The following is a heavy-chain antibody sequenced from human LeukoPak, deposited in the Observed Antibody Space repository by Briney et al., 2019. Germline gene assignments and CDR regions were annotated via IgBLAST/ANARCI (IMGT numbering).Heavy chain of an antibody. V-gene: IGHV4-59*01. J-gene: IGHJ4*02. CDR1: GRSISSYY. Sequence: PSETLSLTCTVSGRSISSYYWSWIRQPPGKGLEWIGYIYYSGSTNYNPSLKSRVTISVDTSKNQFSLKLSSVTAADTAVYYCARGRNYDILTGYRWVGYYFDYWGQGTLVTVSS. D-gene: IGHD3-9*01. CDR2: IYYSGST. CDR3: ARGRNYDILTGYRWVGYYFDY.